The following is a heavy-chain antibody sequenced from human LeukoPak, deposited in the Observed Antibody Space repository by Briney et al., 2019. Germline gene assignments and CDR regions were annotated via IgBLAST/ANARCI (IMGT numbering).Heavy chain of an antibody. CDR2: ISSSGSTI. D-gene: IGHD3-10*02. Sequence: GGSLRLSCAASGFTFSSYEMNWVGQAPGKGLEWVSYISSSGSTIYYADSVKGRFTISRDNAKNSLYLQMNSLRAEDTAVYYCAELGITMIGGVWGKGTPGTISP. V-gene: IGHV3-48*03. J-gene: IGHJ6*04. CDR3: AELGITMIGGV. CDR1: GFTFSSYE.